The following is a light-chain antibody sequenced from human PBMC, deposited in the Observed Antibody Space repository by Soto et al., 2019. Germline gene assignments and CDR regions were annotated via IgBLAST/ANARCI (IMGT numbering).Light chain of an antibody. CDR1: QSVSSY. CDR3: QQRSNWPLT. V-gene: IGKV3-11*01. J-gene: IGKJ4*01. CDR2: DAS. Sequence: EIVLTQSPATLSLSPGERATLSCRASQSVSSYLAWYQQKPGQAPRLLIYDASNRATGIPARFSGSGSGTDFTLTISSLVPDDFAVYYCQQRSNWPLTFGGGTKVEIK.